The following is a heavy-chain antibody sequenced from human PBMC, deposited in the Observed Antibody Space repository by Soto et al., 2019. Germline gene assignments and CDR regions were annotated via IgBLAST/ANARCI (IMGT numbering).Heavy chain of an antibody. V-gene: IGHV1-18*01. J-gene: IGHJ4*02. CDR1: GYTFIAYG. Sequence: GASVKVSCKTSGYTFIAYGLAWLRQAPGKRPEWMGWVSTNDDRTSYARKFQGRVTMTTDRSTTTTSMELRSLGTDDTAVYYCARELNTESSAYYSFAFWGQGTLVTVSS. D-gene: IGHD3-22*01. CDR3: ARELNTESSAYYSFAF. CDR2: VSTNDDRT.